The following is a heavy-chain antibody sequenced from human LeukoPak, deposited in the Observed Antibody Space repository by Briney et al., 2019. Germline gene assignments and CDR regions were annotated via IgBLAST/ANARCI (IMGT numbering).Heavy chain of an antibody. CDR2: IDVDGSST. J-gene: IGHJ3*02. D-gene: IGHD4-17*01. Sequence: PGGSLRLSCPASGFTFSNYWMHWVGQAPGKGLVWVSRIDVDGSSTSYADSVKGRFTISRDNAKNTLYLQMNSLRAEDTAVYYCARVSTVTTFDIWGEGTMVTVSS. CDR3: ARVSTVTTFDI. V-gene: IGHV3-74*01. CDR1: GFTFSNYW.